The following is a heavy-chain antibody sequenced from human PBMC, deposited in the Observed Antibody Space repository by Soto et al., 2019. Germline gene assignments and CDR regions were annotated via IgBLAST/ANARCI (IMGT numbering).Heavy chain of an antibody. Sequence: QVQLVQSGAEVKKPGSSVKVSCKASGGTFSSYAISWVRQAPGQGLEWMGGIIPIFGTANYAQKFQGRVTTTADESTSTAYMELSSLRSEDTAVYYCASGGRGMVRGVIIKGNFDYWGQGTLVTVSS. CDR1: GGTFSSYA. CDR3: ASGGRGMVRGVIIKGNFDY. D-gene: IGHD3-10*01. J-gene: IGHJ4*02. V-gene: IGHV1-69*01. CDR2: IIPIFGTA.